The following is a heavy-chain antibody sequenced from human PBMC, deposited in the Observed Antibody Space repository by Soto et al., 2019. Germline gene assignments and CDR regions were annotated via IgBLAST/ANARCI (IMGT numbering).Heavy chain of an antibody. CDR2: LSGRGGST. CDR1: GCTFSRYA. J-gene: IGHJ4*02. Sequence: GGSLRRSCAASGCTFSRYAMSWVRQAPGKWLEWVSALSGRGGSTDTVDSVKGRFTISRDNAKNTLFLQMNSLRAEDTAVYYCSKLQAYSYGPCYYFGYWGQGTLVTVSS. D-gene: IGHD5-18*01. V-gene: IGHV3-23*01. CDR3: SKLQAYSYGPCYYFGY.